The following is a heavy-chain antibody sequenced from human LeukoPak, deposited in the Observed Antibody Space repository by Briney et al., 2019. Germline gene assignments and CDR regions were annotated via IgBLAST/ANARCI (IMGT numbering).Heavy chain of an antibody. J-gene: IGHJ6*02. D-gene: IGHD6-13*01. CDR2: IIPIYGTA. CDR1: GGTFSSYA. Sequence: ASVNVPCKASGGTFSSYAISWVRQAPGQGLEWMGGIIPIYGTANYAQKFQGRVTITADESTSTAYMELSSLRSEDTAVYYCARARPYSSSWYYYYGMDVWGQGTTVTVSS. V-gene: IGHV1-69*01. CDR3: ARARPYSSSWYYYYGMDV.